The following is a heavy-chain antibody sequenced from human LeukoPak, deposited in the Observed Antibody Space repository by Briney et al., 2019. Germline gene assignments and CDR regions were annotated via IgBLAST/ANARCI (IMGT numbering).Heavy chain of an antibody. CDR2: INADGSST. D-gene: IGHD5/OR15-5a*01. CDR1: GFTFNTYW. J-gene: IGHJ4*02. CDR3: AKDTAVSPKVKDY. V-gene: IGHV3-74*01. Sequence: GGSLRLSCAASGFTFNTYWMHWVRQAPGKGLVWVSSINADGSSTSYADSMKGRFTISRDNSKKTLYLQMNSLRAEDTAVYYCAKDTAVSPKVKDYWGQGTLVTVSS.